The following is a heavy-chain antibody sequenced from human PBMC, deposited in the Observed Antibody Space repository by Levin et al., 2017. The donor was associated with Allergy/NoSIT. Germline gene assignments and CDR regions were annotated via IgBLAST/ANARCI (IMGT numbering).Heavy chain of an antibody. J-gene: IGHJ5*02. Sequence: SQTLSLTCAVSGGSISSGDYSWSWIRQPPGKGLEWIGYIFHSGTTYYNPSLTSRVTISLDRSKNQFSLKLSSVTVADTAVYYCTSSPRNSNWFDPWGQGTLVTVSS. CDR2: IFHSGTT. CDR1: GGSISSGDYS. D-gene: IGHD1-7*01. V-gene: IGHV4-30-2*01. CDR3: TSSPRNSNWFDP.